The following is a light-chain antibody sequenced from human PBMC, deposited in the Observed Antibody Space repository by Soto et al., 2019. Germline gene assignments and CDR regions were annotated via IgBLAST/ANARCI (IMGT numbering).Light chain of an antibody. CDR1: SSDVGHYNF. V-gene: IGLV2-11*01. J-gene: IGLJ3*02. Sequence: QSVLTQPHSVSGSPGQSVTISCSGTSSDVGHYNFVSWYQHHPGKAPKLLIYDVTTRPSGVPDRFSGSKYGNTASLTISGLQAEDEADFYCCSYAGSYTWVFGGGTKLTVL. CDR3: CSYAGSYTWV. CDR2: DVT.